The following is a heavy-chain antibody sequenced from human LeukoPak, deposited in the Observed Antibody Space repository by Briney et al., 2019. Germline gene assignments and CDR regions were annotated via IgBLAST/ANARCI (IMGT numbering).Heavy chain of an antibody. CDR1: GGSFSGYY. CDR2: INHSGST. J-gene: IGHJ4*02. V-gene: IGHV4-34*01. CDR3: ARGIVGANGY. Sequence: SETLSLTCAVYGGSFSGYYWSWIRQPPGKGLEWTGEINHSGSTNYNPSLKSRVTISVDTSKNQFSLKLSSVTAADTAVYYCARGIVGANGYWGQGTLVAVSS. D-gene: IGHD1-26*01.